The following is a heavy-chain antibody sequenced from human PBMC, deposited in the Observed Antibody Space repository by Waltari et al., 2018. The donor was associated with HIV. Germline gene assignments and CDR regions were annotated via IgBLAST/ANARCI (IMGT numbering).Heavy chain of an antibody. CDR1: GGSVSSSDYY. CDR3: ARSRHDYYDSSGYYRGAFDI. J-gene: IGHJ3*02. CDR2: IYYNDNT. V-gene: IGHV4-30-4*08. D-gene: IGHD3-22*01. Sequence: QVQLQESGPGLVKPSQTLSLTCTVSGGSVSSSDYYWNWIRQPPGKGLEWIGYIYYNDNTYHNPSLKSRLTISLDRSKSQFSLKLSSVTAADTAVYYCARSRHDYYDSSGYYRGAFDIWGQGTMVPVSS.